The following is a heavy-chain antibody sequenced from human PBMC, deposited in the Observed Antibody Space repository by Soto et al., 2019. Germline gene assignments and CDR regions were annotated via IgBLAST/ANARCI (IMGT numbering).Heavy chain of an antibody. Sequence: ASVKVSCKASGYTFTSYYMHWVRQAPGQGLEWMGIINPSGGSTSYAQKFQGRVTMTRDTSTSTVYMELSSLRSEDTAVYYCARDEMDYGGPRGTSGSIYYYYGMDVWGQGTTVTVSS. CDR2: INPSGGST. D-gene: IGHD4-17*01. J-gene: IGHJ6*02. CDR3: ARDEMDYGGPRGTSGSIYYYYGMDV. CDR1: GYTFTSYY. V-gene: IGHV1-46*01.